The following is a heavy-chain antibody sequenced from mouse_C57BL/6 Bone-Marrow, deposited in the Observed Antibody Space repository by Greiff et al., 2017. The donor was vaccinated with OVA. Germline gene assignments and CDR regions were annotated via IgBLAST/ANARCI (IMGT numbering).Heavy chain of an antibody. CDR3: ASTAQAAWFAY. CDR2: ISSGGSYT. D-gene: IGHD3-2*02. V-gene: IGHV5-6*01. CDR1: GFTFSSYG. Sequence: EVKVVESGGDLVKPGGSLKLSCAASGFTFSSYGMSWVRQTPDKRLEWVATISSGGSYTYYPDSVKGRFTISRDNAKNTLYLQMSSLKSEDTAMYYCASTAQAAWFAYWGQGTLVTVSA. J-gene: IGHJ3*01.